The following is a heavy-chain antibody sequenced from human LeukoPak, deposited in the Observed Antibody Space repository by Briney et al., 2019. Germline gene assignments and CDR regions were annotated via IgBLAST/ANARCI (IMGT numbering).Heavy chain of an antibody. CDR2: INPNSGGT. CDR3: ARELLPAVTEGWFDP. D-gene: IGHD2-2*01. CDR1: GYTFTGYY. J-gene: IGHJ5*02. Sequence: GASVKVSYKASGYTFTGYYMHWVRQAPGQGLEWMGWINPNSGGTNYAQKFQGRVTMTRDTSISTAYMELSSLTSDDTAVYYCARELLPAVTEGWFDPWGQGTLVTVSS. V-gene: IGHV1-2*02.